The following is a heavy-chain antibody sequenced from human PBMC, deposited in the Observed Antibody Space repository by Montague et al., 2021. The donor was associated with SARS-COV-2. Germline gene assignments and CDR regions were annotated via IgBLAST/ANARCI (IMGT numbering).Heavy chain of an antibody. D-gene: IGHD3-3*01. CDR2: VKDSGST. V-gene: IGHV4-34*01. J-gene: IGHJ4*02. CDR1: GGSFSGYY. CDR3: ARGALTGGNYESCRGYYTSPLDY. Sequence: SETLSLTCAVYGGSFSGYYWSWIRQPPGTGLDWIGEVKDSGSTNXILSLKSEVAISVDTSKNQFSLKLRSVTAADTAVYFCARGALTGGNYESCRGYYTSPLDYWSQGTLVTVSS.